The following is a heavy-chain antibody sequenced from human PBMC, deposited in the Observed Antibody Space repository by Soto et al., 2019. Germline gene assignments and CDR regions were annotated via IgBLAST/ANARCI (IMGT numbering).Heavy chain of an antibody. V-gene: IGHV1-3*01. CDR1: GYIFTNFA. CDR3: ARGWGGVAAAGTPLDF. CDR2: ITAGNGNT. D-gene: IGHD6-13*01. J-gene: IGHJ4*02. Sequence: ASVKVSCKTSGYIFTNFALHWVRQATGQRPEWMGWITAGNGNTKYSQNFQGRVTITRDTSATTAYMELSSLRSEDTAVYYCARGWGGVAAAGTPLDFWGPGTLVTLSS.